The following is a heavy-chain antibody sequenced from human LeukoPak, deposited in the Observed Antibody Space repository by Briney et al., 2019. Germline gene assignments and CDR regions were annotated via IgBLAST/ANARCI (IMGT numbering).Heavy chain of an antibody. CDR2: IHHSGRT. Sequence: SETLSLTCAVYGGSFSNYDWTWTRQPPGKGLEWIGEIHHSGRTNYNPSLKSRITISADTSKKQFSLRLSSVTAADTAVYYCARGRSRVTIFGVALNWLDSWGQGNLVTVSS. D-gene: IGHD3-3*01. CDR1: GGSFSNYD. J-gene: IGHJ5*01. CDR3: ARGRSRVTIFGVALNWLDS. V-gene: IGHV4-34*01.